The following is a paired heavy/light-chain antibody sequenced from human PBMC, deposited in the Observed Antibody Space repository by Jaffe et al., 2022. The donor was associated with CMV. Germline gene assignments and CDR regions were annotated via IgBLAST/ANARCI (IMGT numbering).Heavy chain of an antibody. CDR1: GFTFSSYA. CDR2: ISGSGGST. D-gene: IGHD3-16*02. J-gene: IGHJ4*02. Sequence: EVQLVESGGGLVQPGGSLRLSCAASGFTFSSYAMSWVRQAPGKGLEWVSAISGSGGSTYYADSVKGRFTISRDNSKNTLYLQMNSLRAEDTAVYYCAKAGYDYVWGSYRTNPLFDYWGQGTLVTVSS. CDR3: AKAGYDYVWGSYRTNPLFDY. V-gene: IGHV3-23*04.
Light chain of an antibody. CDR3: QQYNNWPPAT. CDR2: GAS. J-gene: IGKJ4*01. CDR1: QSVSSN. Sequence: EIVMTQSPATLSVSPGERATLSCRASQSVSSNLAWYQQKPGQAPRLLIYGASTRATGIPARFSGSGSGTEFTLTISSLQSEDFAVYYCQQYNNWPPATFGGGTKVEIK. V-gene: IGKV3-15*01.